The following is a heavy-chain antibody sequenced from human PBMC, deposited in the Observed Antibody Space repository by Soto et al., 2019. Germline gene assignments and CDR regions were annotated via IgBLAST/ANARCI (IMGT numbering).Heavy chain of an antibody. V-gene: IGHV3-30*18. CDR2: ISYDGSNE. CDR1: GFTLRSYA. D-gene: IGHD2-15*01. J-gene: IGHJ4*02. Sequence: VQLVEAGGGVVQPGRSLRLSCAASGFTLRSYAMHWVRQAPGKGLDWVAVISYDGSNEYYADSVKGRFTISRDTSKNMLYLQMNSLRAEDTAVYYCAKDRCSGGSCYYFDYWGQGTLVTVSS. CDR3: AKDRCSGGSCYYFDY.